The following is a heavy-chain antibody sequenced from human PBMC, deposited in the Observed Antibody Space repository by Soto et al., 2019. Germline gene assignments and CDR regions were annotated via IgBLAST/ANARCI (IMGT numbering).Heavy chain of an antibody. CDR1: GFTFSTYG. Sequence: GGSLRLSCAASGFTFSTYGMHWVRQAAGKGLEWVAGISYDGSNKYYADSVKGRFTISRDNSKNRLYLQINSLRAEDTAVYYCAKAWGDWLLLRHFYYWGEGTPVTVSS. V-gene: IGHV3-30*18. CDR3: AKAWGDWLLLRHFYY. D-gene: IGHD3-22*01. CDR2: ISYDGSNK. J-gene: IGHJ4*02.